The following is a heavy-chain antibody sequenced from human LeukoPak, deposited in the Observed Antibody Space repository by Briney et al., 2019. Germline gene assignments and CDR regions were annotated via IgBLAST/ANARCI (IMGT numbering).Heavy chain of an antibody. Sequence: GGSLRLSCAASGFTFSSYAMRWVRQAPGKGLEWVSAISGSGGSTYYADSVKGRFTISRDNSKNTLYLQMNSLRAEDTAVYYCAKGSTGDYEYYFDYWGQGTLVTVSS. CDR2: ISGSGGST. J-gene: IGHJ4*02. V-gene: IGHV3-23*01. CDR1: GFTFSSYA. CDR3: AKGSTGDYEYYFDY. D-gene: IGHD4-17*01.